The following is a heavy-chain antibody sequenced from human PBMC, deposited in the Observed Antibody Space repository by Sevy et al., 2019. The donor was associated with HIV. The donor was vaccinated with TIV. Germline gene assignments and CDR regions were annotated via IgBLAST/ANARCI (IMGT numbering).Heavy chain of an antibody. V-gene: IGHV3-11*01. D-gene: IGHD4-17*01. J-gene: IGHJ6*02. CDR2: ISGSGSDI. Sequence: GESLKISCAASGFTLSDYYMSWIRQAPGKGLEWVSHISGSGSDIYYADSVKGRFSVSRDNAKNSLYLQMNSLRAEDTAVYYCARDHVKDGDLGDYYYFAMDVWGQGTTVTVSS. CDR1: GFTLSDYY. CDR3: ARDHVKDGDLGDYYYFAMDV.